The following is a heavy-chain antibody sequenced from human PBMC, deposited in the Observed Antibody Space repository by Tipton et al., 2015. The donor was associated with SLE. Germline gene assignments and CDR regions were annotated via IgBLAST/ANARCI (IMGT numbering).Heavy chain of an antibody. V-gene: IGHV4-4*07. Sequence: TLSLTCTVSGGSISGYYWSWIRQPAGKGLEWVGRVYSSWSTIYNPSIKSRITLSLDTSKNQFSLRVNSATAADTAVYYCARGGGSYYDYWGQGTLVTVSS. CDR1: GGSISGYY. D-gene: IGHD1-26*01. CDR2: VYSSWST. CDR3: ARGGGSYYDY. J-gene: IGHJ4*02.